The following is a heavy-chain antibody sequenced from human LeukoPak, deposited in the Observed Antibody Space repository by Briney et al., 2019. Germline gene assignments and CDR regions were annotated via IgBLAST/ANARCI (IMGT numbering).Heavy chain of an antibody. J-gene: IGHJ4*02. D-gene: IGHD3-10*01. CDR1: GFTFSSYS. Sequence: GGSLRLSCAASGFTFSSYSMNWVRQAPGKGLEWVANIKQDGSEKYYVDSVKGRFTISRDNAKNSLYLQMNSLRAEDTGVYYCARVRSYWGQGTLVTVSS. CDR2: IKQDGSEK. V-gene: IGHV3-7*01. CDR3: ARVRSY.